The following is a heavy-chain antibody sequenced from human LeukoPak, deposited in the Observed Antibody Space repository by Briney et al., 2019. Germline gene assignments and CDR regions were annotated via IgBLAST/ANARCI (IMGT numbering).Heavy chain of an antibody. Sequence: ASVKVSCKASGYTFTGYYMHWVRQAPGQGLEWMGWINPNSGGTNYAQKFQGWVTMTSDTSISTAYMELSRLRSDDTAVYYCARGTGLWFGDNTFDIWGQGTMVTVSS. J-gene: IGHJ3*02. CDR3: ARGTGLWFGDNTFDI. D-gene: IGHD3-10*01. CDR2: INPNSGGT. V-gene: IGHV1-2*04. CDR1: GYTFTGYY.